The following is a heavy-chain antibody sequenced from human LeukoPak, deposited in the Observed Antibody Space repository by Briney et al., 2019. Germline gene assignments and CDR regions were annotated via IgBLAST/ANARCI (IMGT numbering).Heavy chain of an antibody. CDR2: IWYDGSDK. CDR1: GFTYSSYG. D-gene: IGHD2-2*02. CDR3: ARGRTSSTSCYIS. J-gene: IGHJ4*02. V-gene: IGHV3-33*01. Sequence: SGRSLRLSCAASGFTYSSYGMHWVRQAPGKGLERVAVIWYDGSDKYYADSVKGRFTISRDNSKNTLYLQMNSLRAEDTAVYYCARGRTSSTSCYISWGQGTLVTVSS.